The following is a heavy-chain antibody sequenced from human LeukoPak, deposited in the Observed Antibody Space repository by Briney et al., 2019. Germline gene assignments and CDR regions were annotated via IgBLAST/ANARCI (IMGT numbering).Heavy chain of an antibody. J-gene: IGHJ2*01. D-gene: IGHD3-3*01. CDR2: VYYTGTT. Sequence: ESLSLTSTVSVGSISSRNYYWGWVRQPPGRGLGWIRGVYYTGTTYSNPSLKSRVTISVDKSKNQFSLKLSSVTAADTAVYYCAREDYDDSGAWYFDLWGRGTLVTVSS. V-gene: IGHV4-39*07. CDR1: VGSISSRNYY. CDR3: AREDYDDSGAWYFDL.